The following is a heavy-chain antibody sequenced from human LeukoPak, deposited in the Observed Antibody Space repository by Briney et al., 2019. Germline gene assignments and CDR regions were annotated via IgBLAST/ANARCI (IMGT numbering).Heavy chain of an antibody. CDR2: ISSNCSTI. D-gene: IGHD4-11*01. J-gene: IGHJ6*02. CDR3: AIGPTGTIPYYYYATVV. Sequence: GGFMRLSCAASGFTSSSYVMSWVRQAPERGLGRVSYISSNCSTIYYADAGTGRVTISRHNAKNSLQPQMNSLRAEDTAVYYFAIGPTGTIPYYYYATVVWGQGATVTASS. V-gene: IGHV3-48*03. CDR1: GFTSSSYV.